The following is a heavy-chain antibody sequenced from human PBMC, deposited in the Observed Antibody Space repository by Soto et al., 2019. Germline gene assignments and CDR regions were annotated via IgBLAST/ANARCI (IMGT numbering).Heavy chain of an antibody. D-gene: IGHD3-9*01. CDR3: AKAPRYCGWLLYRMCMGY. CDR1: GFTFSSYA. Sequence: EVQLLESGGGLVQPGGSLRLSCAASGFTFSSYAMSWVRQAPGKGLEWVSAISGSGGSTYYADSVKGRFTISRDNSKNTLYLQMNSLRAEDTAVYYCAKAPRYCGWLLYRMCMGYWGQGTLVTVSS. V-gene: IGHV3-23*01. J-gene: IGHJ4*02. CDR2: ISGSGGST.